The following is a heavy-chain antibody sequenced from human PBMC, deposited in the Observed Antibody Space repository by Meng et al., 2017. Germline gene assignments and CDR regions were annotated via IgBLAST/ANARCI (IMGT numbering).Heavy chain of an antibody. V-gene: IGHV4-39*07. J-gene: IGHJ4*02. CDR1: GGSISSSSYY. CDR2: IYYSGST. D-gene: IGHD5-24*01. CDR3: ARDGKRDGYSFDY. Sequence: SETLSLTCTVSGGSISSSSYYWGWIRQPPGKGLEWIGSIYYSGSTYYNPSLKSRVTISVDTSKNQFSLKLSSVTAADTAVYYCARDGKRDGYSFDYWGQGTLVT.